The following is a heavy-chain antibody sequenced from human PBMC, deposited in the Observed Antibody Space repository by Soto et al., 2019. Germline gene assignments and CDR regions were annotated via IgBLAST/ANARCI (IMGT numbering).Heavy chain of an antibody. CDR1: GYSFTTYY. J-gene: IGHJ6*02. Sequence: ASVKVSCKASGYSFTTYYIQWVRHAPGHGPEWLGIINPSSGTTRYAQNFQGRVTLTRDTSTSTVYMELTGLRSEDSAVYYCAREWANNTVIGGVTYRYYHGMDVLGHGTTVTVPS. D-gene: IGHD3-16*01. CDR3: AREWANNTVIGGVTYRYYHGMDV. CDR2: INPSSGTT. V-gene: IGHV1-46*01.